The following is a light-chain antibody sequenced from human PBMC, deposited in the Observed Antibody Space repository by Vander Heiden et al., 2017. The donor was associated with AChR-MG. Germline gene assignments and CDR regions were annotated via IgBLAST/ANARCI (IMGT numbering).Light chain of an antibody. Sequence: DIQMTQSPSSVSASVGDRAIITCRASQGIRSWLAWYQQKPGKAPKVLIYAASSLQSGVPSRFSGSGSGTDFSLTISSLQPEDFATYYCQQANSFPWTFGQGTKVEIK. CDR3: QQANSFPWT. J-gene: IGKJ1*01. CDR2: AAS. CDR1: QGIRSW. V-gene: IGKV1-12*01.